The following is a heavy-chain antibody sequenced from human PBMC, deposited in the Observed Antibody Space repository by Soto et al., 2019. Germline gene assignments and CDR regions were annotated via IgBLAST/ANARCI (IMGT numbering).Heavy chain of an antibody. J-gene: IGHJ4*02. Sequence: WGSLRLSCSAFGFTFSSYAMSSVRRAPAQAQEEVSAISGSGGSTYYADSVKGRFTISRDNSKNTLYLQMNSLKAEDTAVYYCAKLGGGATTEYYFDYWGQGTLVTVSS. CDR3: AKLGGGATTEYYFDY. CDR1: GFTFSSYA. CDR2: ISGSGGST. D-gene: IGHD1-26*01. V-gene: IGHV3-23*01.